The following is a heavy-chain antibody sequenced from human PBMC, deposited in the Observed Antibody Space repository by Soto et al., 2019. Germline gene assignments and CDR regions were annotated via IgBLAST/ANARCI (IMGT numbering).Heavy chain of an antibody. CDR1: RGSMTTGDW. CDR3: AKNAVGGFDW. V-gene: IGHV4-4*02. J-gene: IGHJ4*02. CDR2: IYYGGTT. D-gene: IGHD1-26*01. Sequence: QLQESGPGLVKPSGTLSLTCAESRGSMTTGDWFSWVRQSPGKGLEWIGEIYYGGTTHYKPSLKSRVTISLDKSKNQFFLELSSSTAADTAVYYCAKNAVGGFDWWGQGTLVTVSS.